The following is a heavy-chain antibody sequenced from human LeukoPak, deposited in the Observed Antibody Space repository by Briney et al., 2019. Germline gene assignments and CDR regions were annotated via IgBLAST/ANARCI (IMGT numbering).Heavy chain of an antibody. CDR1: GFTFSSYN. CDR3: ARDGRGLGNYFDY. CDR2: ISSSSGTI. D-gene: IGHD3-10*01. Sequence: GGSLRLSCVASGFTFSSYNMNWVRQAPGRGLEWVSYISSSSGTIYYADSVKGRFTISRDNAKNSLYLQMNSLRAEDTAVYYCARDGRGLGNYFDYWAREPWSPSPQ. J-gene: IGHJ4*02. V-gene: IGHV3-48*01.